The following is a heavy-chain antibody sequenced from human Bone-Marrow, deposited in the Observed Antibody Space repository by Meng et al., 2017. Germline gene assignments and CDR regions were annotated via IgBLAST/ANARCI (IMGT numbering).Heavy chain of an antibody. CDR1: GGTFSSYA. Sequence: GQQVHSRADVKNPGSSGNASCKASGGTFSSYASSWVRQAPGQGLEWMGGISPIFGTANYAQKFQGRVTITADESTSTAYMELSSLRSEDTAVYYCARGVKGFGELLGWYFDLWGRGTLVTVSS. D-gene: IGHD3-10*01. J-gene: IGHJ2*01. CDR3: ARGVKGFGELLGWYFDL. V-gene: IGHV1-69*01. CDR2: ISPIFGTA.